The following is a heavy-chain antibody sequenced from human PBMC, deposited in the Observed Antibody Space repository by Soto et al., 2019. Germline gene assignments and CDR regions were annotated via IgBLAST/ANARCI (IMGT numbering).Heavy chain of an antibody. CDR1: GFTFSNYW. CDR3: ASVAI. V-gene: IGHV3-7*01. D-gene: IGHD5-12*01. Sequence: ESGGGLVQPGGSLRLSCAASGFTFSNYWMSWVRQAAGKGLEWVANIKQDGTEKNYVDSVRGRFTISRDNAKNSLDLQMNSLTAEDTAVYYCASVAIWAQGTLVTVSS. CDR2: IKQDGTEK. J-gene: IGHJ1*01.